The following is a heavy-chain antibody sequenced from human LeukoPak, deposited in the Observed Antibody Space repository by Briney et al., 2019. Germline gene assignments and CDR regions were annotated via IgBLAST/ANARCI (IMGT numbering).Heavy chain of an antibody. Sequence: NPSETLSLTCTVSGGSISSGSYYWSWIRQPAGKGLEWIGRIYTSGSTHYNPSLKSRVTISVDTSKNQFSLKLSSVTAADTAVYYCARVKANYGDYERPGLNWFDPWGHGTLVTVSS. V-gene: IGHV4-61*02. J-gene: IGHJ5*02. CDR2: IYTSGST. CDR3: ARVKANYGDYERPGLNWFDP. CDR1: GGSISSGSYY. D-gene: IGHD4-17*01.